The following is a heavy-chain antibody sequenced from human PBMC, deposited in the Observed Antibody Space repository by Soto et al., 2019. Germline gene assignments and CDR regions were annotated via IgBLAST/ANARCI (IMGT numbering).Heavy chain of an antibody. CDR3: AKDRERLLYYYGMDV. CDR1: GFTFSSYG. J-gene: IGHJ6*02. Sequence: PGGSLRLSCAASGFTFSSYGMHWVRQAPGKGLEWVAVISYDGSNRYYADSVKGRFTISRDNSKNTLYLQMNSLRAEDTAVYYCAKDRERLLYYYGMDVWGQGTTVTVSS. V-gene: IGHV3-30*18. CDR2: ISYDGSNR.